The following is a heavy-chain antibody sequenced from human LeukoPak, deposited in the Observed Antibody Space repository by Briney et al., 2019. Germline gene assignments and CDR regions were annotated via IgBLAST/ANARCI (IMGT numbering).Heavy chain of an antibody. J-gene: IGHJ3*02. Sequence: SQTLSLTCAISGDSVSSNSAAWNWIRQSPSRGLEWLGRTYYRSKWYNDYAVSVKSRITINPDTSKNQFSLQLNSVTPEDTAVYYCARGPHDYVWGGYRLENAFDIWGQGTMVTVSS. D-gene: IGHD3-16*02. CDR3: ARGPHDYVWGGYRLENAFDI. CDR1: GDSVSSNSAA. CDR2: TYYRSKWYN. V-gene: IGHV6-1*01.